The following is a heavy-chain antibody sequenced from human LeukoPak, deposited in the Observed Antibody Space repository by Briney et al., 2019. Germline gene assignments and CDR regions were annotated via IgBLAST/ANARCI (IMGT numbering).Heavy chain of an antibody. V-gene: IGHV1-24*01. CDR2: FDPEDGET. CDR3: ATAPPWAYYYYMDV. D-gene: IGHD3-16*01. CDR1: GYTLTELS. J-gene: IGHJ6*03. Sequence: ASVKVSCKVSGYTLTELSMHWVRQAPGKGLEWMGGFDPEDGETIYAQKFQGRVTMTEDTSTDTAYMELSSLRSEDTAVYYCATAPPWAYYYYMDVWGKGTTVTVSS.